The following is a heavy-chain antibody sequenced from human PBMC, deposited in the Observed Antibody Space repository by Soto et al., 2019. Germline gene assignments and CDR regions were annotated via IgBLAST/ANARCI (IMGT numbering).Heavy chain of an antibody. J-gene: IGHJ4*02. D-gene: IGHD3-3*01. CDR3: AKALYYDFWTSDY. CDR1: GFTFSSYV. CDR2: ISGSGGST. V-gene: IGHV3-23*01. Sequence: EVQLLESGGGLVQPGGSLRLSCAASGFTFSSYVMSWVRQAPGKGLEWVSAISGSGGSTYYADSVKGRFTISRDNSKNTLYLQMNSLRAEDTAVYYCAKALYYDFWTSDYWGQGTLVTVSS.